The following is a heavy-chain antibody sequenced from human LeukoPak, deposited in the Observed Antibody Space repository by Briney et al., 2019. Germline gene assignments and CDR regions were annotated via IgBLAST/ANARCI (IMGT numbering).Heavy chain of an antibody. D-gene: IGHD2-15*01. CDR2: IYYRGST. CDR3: ARVPIYIAASTPYYYYMDV. J-gene: IGHJ6*03. CDR1: GGSISSYY. V-gene: IGHV4-59*01. Sequence: SETLSLTCTVSGGSISSYYWSWIRQPPGKGLEWIGYIYYRGSTNYNPSLKSRVTISVDTSKNQFSLKLSSVTAADTAVYYCARVPIYIAASTPYYYYMDVWGKGTTVTVSS.